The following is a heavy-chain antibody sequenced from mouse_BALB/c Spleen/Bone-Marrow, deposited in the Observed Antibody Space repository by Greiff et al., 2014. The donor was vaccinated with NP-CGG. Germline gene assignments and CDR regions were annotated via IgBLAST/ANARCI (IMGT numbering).Heavy chain of an antibody. Sequence: VKLVESGSVLVRPGASVKLSCKASGYIFTSSWMHWAKQRPGQGLEWIGEIHPNSGNTNYNEKFKGKATLTVDTSSSTAYVDLSSLTSEDSAVYYCANYYGSSSYWGQGTTLTVSS. CDR3: ANYYGSSSY. CDR2: IHPNSGNT. V-gene: IGHV1S130*01. D-gene: IGHD1-1*01. J-gene: IGHJ2*01. CDR1: GYIFTSSW.